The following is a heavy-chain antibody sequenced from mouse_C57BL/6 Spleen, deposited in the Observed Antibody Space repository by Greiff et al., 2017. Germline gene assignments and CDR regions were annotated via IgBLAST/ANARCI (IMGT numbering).Heavy chain of an antibody. J-gene: IGHJ3*01. V-gene: IGHV5-16*01. Sequence: EVHLVESEGGLVQPGSSMKLSCTASGFTFSDYYMAWVRQVPEKGLEWVANINYDGSSTYYLDSLKSRFIISRDNAKNILYLQMSSLKSEDTATYYCAREGDYGSSQAYWGQGTLVTVSA. CDR3: AREGDYGSSQAY. CDR1: GFTFSDYY. CDR2: INYDGSST. D-gene: IGHD1-1*01.